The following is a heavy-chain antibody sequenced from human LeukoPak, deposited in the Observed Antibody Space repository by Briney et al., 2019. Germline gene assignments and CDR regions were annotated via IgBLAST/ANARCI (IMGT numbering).Heavy chain of an antibody. CDR3: ARESYQYYFDY. CDR2: ISSSGSTI. Sequence: GGSLRLSCAASGFTFSSYEMNWVRQAPGKGLEWVSYISSSGSTIYYADSVKGRFTISRDNAKNSLYLQMNSLRAEDTAVYYCARESYQYYFDYWGQGTLVTVSS. D-gene: IGHD1-26*01. CDR1: GFTFSSYE. V-gene: IGHV3-48*03. J-gene: IGHJ4*02.